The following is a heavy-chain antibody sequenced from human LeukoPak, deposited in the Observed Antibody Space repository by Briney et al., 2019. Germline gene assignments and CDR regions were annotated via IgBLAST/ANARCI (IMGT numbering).Heavy chain of an antibody. CDR1: VDTFTGYY. V-gene: IGHV1-2*05. CDR3: TRDLSSSWKDYYSGMDV. D-gene: IGHD6-13*01. CDR2: LIANSGGT. J-gene: IGHJ6*02. Sequence: ASVKVSCKPSVDTFTGYYIHWVRQTPGQGLEWVCRLIANSGGTNYAQKFQGRVTMTSDTSISTAYMKLSRLRSDDTVVYYCTRDLSSSWKDYYSGMDVWGQGTPVTVSS.